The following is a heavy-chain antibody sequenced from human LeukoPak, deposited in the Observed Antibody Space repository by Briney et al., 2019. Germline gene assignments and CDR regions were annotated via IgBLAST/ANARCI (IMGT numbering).Heavy chain of an antibody. CDR1: GFSLRTRGVG. J-gene: IGHJ4*02. CDR3: ARTLVDYVWGSYRYTGFDY. Sequence: SGPTLVKPPQTLTLACTFSGFSLRTRGVGVGWIRQPPGKALAWLSLIYWDDDKRYSPPLKSRPTITKDTSKNQVVITMTNMDPVDTATYYCARTLVDYVWGSYRYTGFDYWGQGTLVTVSS. D-gene: IGHD3-16*02. CDR2: IYWDDDK. V-gene: IGHV2-5*02.